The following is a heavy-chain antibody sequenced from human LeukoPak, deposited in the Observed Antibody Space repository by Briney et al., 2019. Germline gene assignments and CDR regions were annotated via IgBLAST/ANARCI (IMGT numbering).Heavy chain of an antibody. J-gene: IGHJ3*02. D-gene: IGHD4-23*01. Sequence: GGSLRLSCAASGFTFSSYAMHWVRQAPGKGLEWVSYISSSGSTIYYADSVKGRFTISRDNAKNSLYLQMNSLRAEDTAVYYCASTVDQDAFDIWGQGTMVTVSS. CDR1: GFTFSSYA. CDR2: ISSSGSTI. V-gene: IGHV3-48*03. CDR3: ASTVDQDAFDI.